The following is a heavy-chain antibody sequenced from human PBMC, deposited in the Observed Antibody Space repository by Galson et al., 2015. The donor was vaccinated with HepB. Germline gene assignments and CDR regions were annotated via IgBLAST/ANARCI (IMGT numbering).Heavy chain of an antibody. CDR1: GGTFSSYA. V-gene: IGHV1-69*13. Sequence: QSGAEVKKPGTSVKVSCKASGGTFSSYAISWVRQAPGQGLEWMGGIIPIFGIANYAQKFQGRVTITADESTSTAYMELSSLRSEDTAVYYCARDLEPTIAAAGTVWGYWGQGTLVTVSS. J-gene: IGHJ4*02. CDR3: ARDLEPTIAAAGTVWGY. D-gene: IGHD6-13*01. CDR2: IIPIFGIA.